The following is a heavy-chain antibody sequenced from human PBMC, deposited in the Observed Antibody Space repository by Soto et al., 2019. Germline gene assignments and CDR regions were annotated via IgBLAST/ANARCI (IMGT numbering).Heavy chain of an antibody. J-gene: IGHJ3*02. CDR2: ISYDGGDK. CDR3: TRRIPLAGTYGAFAI. CDR1: GFTFSNFA. Sequence: SLRLSCVASGFTFSNFAMHWVRQAPGNGLEWVATISYDGGDKFYADSLKGRFTISRDNSKNTLYLQMNSPRDDDTAVYYCTRRIPLAGTYGAFAIWGQGTMVTVSS. D-gene: IGHD6-13*01. V-gene: IGHV3-30*03.